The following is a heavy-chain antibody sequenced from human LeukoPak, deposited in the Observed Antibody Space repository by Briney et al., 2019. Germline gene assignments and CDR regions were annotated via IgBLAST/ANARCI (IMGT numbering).Heavy chain of an antibody. CDR3: ARHQDSMVRGVIITQPLDY. Sequence: GESLKISCKGSGYSFTSYWIGWARQMPGKGLEWMGSIYPGDSDTTYSPSFQGQVTISADKSISTAYLQWSSLKASDTAMYYCARHQDSMVRGVIITQPLDYWGQGTLVTVSS. CDR1: GYSFTSYW. V-gene: IGHV5-51*01. CDR2: IYPGDSDT. J-gene: IGHJ4*02. D-gene: IGHD3-10*01.